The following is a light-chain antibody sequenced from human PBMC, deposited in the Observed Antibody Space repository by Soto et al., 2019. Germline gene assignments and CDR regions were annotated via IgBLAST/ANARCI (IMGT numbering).Light chain of an antibody. CDR1: QSVYTNY. Sequence: EIVLTQSPGTLSLSPGERATLSCRASQSVYTNYFAWYQQKPGQAPRLIIYGASRRATGVPVSFSGSGSETVFHLTISGLELEDVAVDFSHHYGRSPPVYTFGQGTKREIK. CDR3: HHYGRSPPVYT. V-gene: IGKV3-20*01. CDR2: GAS. J-gene: IGKJ2*01.